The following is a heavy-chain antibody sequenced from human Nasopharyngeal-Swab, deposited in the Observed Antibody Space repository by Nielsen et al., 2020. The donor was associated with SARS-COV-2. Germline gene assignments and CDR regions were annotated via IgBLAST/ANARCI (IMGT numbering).Heavy chain of an antibody. V-gene: IGHV4-34*01. CDR3: ARGGGATSFDY. Sequence: SEPLSLTCAVYGGSFSGYYWSWLRQPPGKGLEWIGEINHSGSTNYNPSLKSRVTISVDTSKNQFSLKLSSVTAADTAVYYCARGGGATSFDYWGQGTLVTVSS. CDR1: GGSFSGYY. CDR2: INHSGST. J-gene: IGHJ4*02. D-gene: IGHD1-26*01.